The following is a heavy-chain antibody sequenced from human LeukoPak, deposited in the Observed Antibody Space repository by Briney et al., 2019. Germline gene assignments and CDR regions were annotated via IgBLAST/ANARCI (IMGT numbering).Heavy chain of an antibody. V-gene: IGHV4-38-2*02. CDR1: GGSFSGYY. CDR3: ARDLDVVIVPAAIGY. J-gene: IGHJ4*02. CDR2: IYHSGRT. D-gene: IGHD2-2*01. Sequence: SETLSLTCAVYGGSFSGYYWDWIRQPPGKGLEWIGSIYHSGRTYYNPSLKSRVTISVDTSKNQFSLKLSSVTAADTALYFCARDLDVVIVPAAIGYWGQGTLVTVSS.